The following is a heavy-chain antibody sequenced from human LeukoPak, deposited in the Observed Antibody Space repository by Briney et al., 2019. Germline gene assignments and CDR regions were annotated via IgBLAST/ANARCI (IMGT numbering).Heavy chain of an antibody. V-gene: IGHV3-23*01. CDR2: ISGSGGST. CDR1: GLTFSSYA. Sequence: GGSLRLSCAASGLTFSSYAMSWVRQAPGKGLEWVSAISGSGGSTYYADSVKGRFTISRDNSKNTLYLQMNSLRAEDTAVYYCARDGSVDDYLRELRPGYYYYYMDVWGKGTTVTVSS. D-gene: IGHD1-26*01. J-gene: IGHJ6*03. CDR3: ARDGSVDDYLRELRPGYYYYYMDV.